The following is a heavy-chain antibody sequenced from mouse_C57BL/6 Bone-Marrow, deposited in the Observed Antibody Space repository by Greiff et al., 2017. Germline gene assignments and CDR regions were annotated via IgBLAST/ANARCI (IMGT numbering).Heavy chain of an antibody. J-gene: IGHJ4*01. CDR1: GFSLTSYG. CDR3: ARGGSSPYARDY. D-gene: IGHD1-1*01. CDR2: IWGGGST. Sequence: VHLVESGPGLVAPSQSLSITCTASGFSLTSYGVDWVRQPPGKGLEWLGVIWGGGSTNYNSALMSRLSISKDNAKSQVFLKMNSLQTDDTAMYYCARGGSSPYARDYWGQGTSGTVSA. V-gene: IGHV2-9*01.